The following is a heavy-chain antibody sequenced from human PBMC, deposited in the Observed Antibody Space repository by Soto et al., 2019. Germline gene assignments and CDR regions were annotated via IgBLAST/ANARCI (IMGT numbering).Heavy chain of an antibody. CDR3: AKDGRYCSSTSCYYALDY. V-gene: IGHV3-30*18. D-gene: IGHD2-2*01. CDR1: GFTFSSYG. CDR2: ISYDGSNK. Sequence: QVQLVEYGGGVVQPGRSLRLSCAASGFTFSSYGRHWVRQAPGKGLEWVAVISYDGSNKYYADSVKGRFTISRDNSKNVLYLQMNRMRAEDTAVYYCAKDGRYCSSTSCYYALDYWGQGTLVTVSS. J-gene: IGHJ4*02.